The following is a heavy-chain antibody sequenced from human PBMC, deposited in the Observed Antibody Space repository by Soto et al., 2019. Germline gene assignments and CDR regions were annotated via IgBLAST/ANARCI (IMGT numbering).Heavy chain of an antibody. Sequence: QVQLQESGPGLVKPSETLSLTCTVSGGSISSYYWGWIRQSPGKGLEWIGYIFYTGNTNYSPSLKSRVTISVETSKNQFSLKLNSVTAADTAVYYCARRGGYDYVDIWGQGTKVIVSS. CDR1: GGSISSYY. J-gene: IGHJ3*02. V-gene: IGHV4-59*01. D-gene: IGHD4-17*01. CDR3: ARRGGYDYVDI. CDR2: IFYTGNT.